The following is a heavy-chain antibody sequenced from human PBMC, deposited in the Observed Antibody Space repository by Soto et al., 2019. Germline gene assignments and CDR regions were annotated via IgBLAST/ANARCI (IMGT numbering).Heavy chain of an antibody. CDR3: AKDQGSSGSYLDAFDI. CDR2: ISGSGVST. CDR1: GFTFTSYA. V-gene: IGHV3-23*01. D-gene: IGHD3-10*01. Sequence: EVQLLESGGGLVQPGGSLRLSCAASGFTFTSYAMSWVRQAPGKGLEWVSAISGSGVSTYYADSVKGRFTISRDNSKNTLYGQMNSLRAEDTAVYYCAKDQGSSGSYLDAFDIWGQGTMVTVSS. J-gene: IGHJ3*02.